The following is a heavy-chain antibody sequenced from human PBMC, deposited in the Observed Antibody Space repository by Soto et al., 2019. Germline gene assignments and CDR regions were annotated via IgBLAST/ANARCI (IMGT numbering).Heavy chain of an antibody. J-gene: IGHJ1*01. CDR2: ISYDGSNK. V-gene: IGHV3-30-3*01. CDR3: ARDLESGSYFRYFQH. D-gene: IGHD1-26*01. Sequence: QVQLVESGGGVVQPGRSLRLSCAASGFTFSSYAMHWVRQAPGKGLEWVAVISYDGSNKYYADSVKGRFTISRDNSKNTLYLQMNSLRAEDTAVYYCARDLESGSYFRYFQHWGQGTLVTVSS. CDR1: GFTFSSYA.